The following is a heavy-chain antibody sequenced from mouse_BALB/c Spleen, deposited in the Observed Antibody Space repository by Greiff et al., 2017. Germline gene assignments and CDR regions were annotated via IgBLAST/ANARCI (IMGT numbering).Heavy chain of an antibody. J-gene: IGHJ3*01. Sequence: VQLKQSGAELVRPGALVKLSCKASGFHIKDYYMHWVKQRPEQGLEWIGWIDPENGNTIYDPKFQGKASITADTSSNTAYLQLSSLTSEDTAVYYCASTTVGEGAYWGQGTLVTVSA. V-gene: IGHV14-1*02. CDR1: GFHIKDYY. D-gene: IGHD1-1*01. CDR2: IDPENGNT. CDR3: ASTTVGEGAY.